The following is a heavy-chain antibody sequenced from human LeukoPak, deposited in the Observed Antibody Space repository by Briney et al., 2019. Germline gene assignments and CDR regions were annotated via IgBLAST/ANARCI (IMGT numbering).Heavy chain of an antibody. CDR3: ARDSMVNGGPDY. J-gene: IGHJ4*02. CDR1: GGSISSGGYY. Sequence: SETLSLTCTVSGGSISSGGYYWSWIRQHPGKGLEWIGYVYYSGSTYYNPSLKSRVTISVDTSKNQFSLKLSSVTAADTAVYYCARDSMVNGGPDYWGQGTLVTVSS. V-gene: IGHV4-31*03. D-gene: IGHD5-18*01. CDR2: VYYSGST.